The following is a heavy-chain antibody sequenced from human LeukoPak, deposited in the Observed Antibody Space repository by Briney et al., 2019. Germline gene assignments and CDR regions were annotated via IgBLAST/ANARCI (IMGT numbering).Heavy chain of an antibody. V-gene: IGHV4-61*02. CDR2: IYTSGST. D-gene: IGHD3-3*01. J-gene: IGHJ6*03. CDR3: AREGAYYDFWSMGVYYYYMDV. Sequence: PSETLSLTCTVSGGSISSGSYYWSWIRQPAGKGLEWIGRIYTSGSTNYNPSLKSRVTISVDTSKNQFSLKLSSVTAADTAVYYCAREGAYYDFWSMGVYYYYMDVWGKGTTVTVSS. CDR1: GGSISSGSYY.